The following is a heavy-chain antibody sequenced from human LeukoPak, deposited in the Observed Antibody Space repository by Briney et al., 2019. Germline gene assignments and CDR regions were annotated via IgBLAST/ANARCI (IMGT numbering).Heavy chain of an antibody. D-gene: IGHD1-20*01. CDR3: ATIYRYNWNEENSVDY. CDR1: GFTFSSYE. V-gene: IGHV3-48*03. J-gene: IGHJ4*02. Sequence: GGSLRLSCAASGFTFSSYEMNWVRQAPGKGLEWVSYISSSGSTIYYADSVKGRFTISRDNAKNSLYLQMNSLRAEDTAVYYCATIYRYNWNEENSVDYWGQGTLVTVSS. CDR2: ISSSGSTI.